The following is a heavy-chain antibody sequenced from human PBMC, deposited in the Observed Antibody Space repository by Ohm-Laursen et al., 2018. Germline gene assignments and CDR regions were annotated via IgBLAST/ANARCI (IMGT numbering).Heavy chain of an antibody. CDR3: AKLSGWPGSY. D-gene: IGHD6-19*01. Sequence: SLRLSCAASGFTFSSYGMHWVRQAPGKGLEWVAVISYDGSNKYYADSVKGRFTISRDNSKNTLYLQMNSLRAEDTAVYYCAKLSGWPGSYWGQGTLVTVSS. J-gene: IGHJ4*02. CDR2: ISYDGSNK. V-gene: IGHV3-30*18. CDR1: GFTFSSYG.